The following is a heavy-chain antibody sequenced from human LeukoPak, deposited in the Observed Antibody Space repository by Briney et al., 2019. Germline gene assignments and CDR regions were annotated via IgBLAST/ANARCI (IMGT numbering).Heavy chain of an antibody. CDR1: GGSFSGYY. J-gene: IGHJ3*02. D-gene: IGHD3-3*01. CDR2: INHSGST. V-gene: IGHV4-34*01. CDR3: ARAYYDFWSGYYPDAFDI. Sequence: SETLSLTCAVYGGSFSGYYWSWIRQPPGKGLEWIGEINHSGSTNYNPSLKSRVTISVDTSKNQFSLKLSSVTAADTAVYYCARAYYDFWSGYYPDAFDIWGQGTMVTVSS.